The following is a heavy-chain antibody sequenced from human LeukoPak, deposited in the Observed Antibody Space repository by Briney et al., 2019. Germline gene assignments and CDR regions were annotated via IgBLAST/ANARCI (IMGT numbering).Heavy chain of an antibody. CDR2: ISSDGSIT. D-gene: IGHD3-10*01. Sequence: GGSLRLPCVTSGFTFSVYWMHWVRQVPGKGLMGVSRISSDGSITTYADSVKGRFTISRDIARNTLYLQMNSLTADDTAVYYCARSGYYNGYDYWGQGTLVTVSS. J-gene: IGHJ4*02. V-gene: IGHV3-74*01. CDR3: ARSGYYNGYDY. CDR1: GFTFSVYW.